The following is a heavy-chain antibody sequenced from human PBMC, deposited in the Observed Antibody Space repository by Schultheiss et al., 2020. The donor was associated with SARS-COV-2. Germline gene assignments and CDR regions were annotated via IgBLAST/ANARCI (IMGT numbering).Heavy chain of an antibody. D-gene: IGHD3-3*01. V-gene: IGHV3-23*01. Sequence: GESLKISCAASGFTFSNSDMNWVHQAPGKGLEWVSSVSNSGGSTYYADSVKGRFNISRDNSKNTLYLQMNSLRAEDTAIYYCANLRNDYWGQGTLVTVSS. CDR2: VSNSGGST. CDR3: ANLRNDY. CDR1: GFTFSNSD. J-gene: IGHJ4*02.